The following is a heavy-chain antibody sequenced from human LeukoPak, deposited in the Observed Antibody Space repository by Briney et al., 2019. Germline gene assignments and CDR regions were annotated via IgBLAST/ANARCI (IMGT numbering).Heavy chain of an antibody. CDR3: ARGPEKLCKPSDVSFAP. CDR2: IYPSGSS. Sequence: SQTLSLTCAVSGGSISSDTYSWSWIRQPPGKGLEWIGYIYPSGSSYYSPSLKSRVTISVDTSKYQFSLYVRSVTAADTAVYYWARGPEKLCKPSDVSFAPWGEGILVAVPS. J-gene: IGHJ5*02. D-gene: IGHD1-1*01. V-gene: IGHV4-30-2*01. CDR1: GGSISSDTYS.